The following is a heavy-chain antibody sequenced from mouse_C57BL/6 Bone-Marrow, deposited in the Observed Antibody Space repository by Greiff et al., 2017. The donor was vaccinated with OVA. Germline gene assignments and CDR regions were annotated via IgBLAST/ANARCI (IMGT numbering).Heavy chain of an antibody. J-gene: IGHJ1*03. V-gene: IGHV5-2*01. CDR3: ARHYYGSSYVRYWYFDV. CDR2: INSDGGST. Sequence: EVKLMESGGGLVQPGESLKLSCESNEYEFPSHDMSWVRKTPEKRLELVAAINSDGGSTYYPDTMERRFIISRDNTKKTLYLQMSSLRSEDTALYYCARHYYGSSYVRYWYFDVWGTGTTVTVSS. D-gene: IGHD1-1*01. CDR1: EYEFPSHD.